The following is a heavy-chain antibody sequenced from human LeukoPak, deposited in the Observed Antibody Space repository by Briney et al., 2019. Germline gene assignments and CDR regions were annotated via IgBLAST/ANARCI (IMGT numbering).Heavy chain of an antibody. V-gene: IGHV3-23*01. CDR3: ATRVVPAAYGGFDS. CDR2: ISGSGGST. CDR1: GFTFRNYA. D-gene: IGHD2-2*01. Sequence: PGGSLRLSCADSGFTFRNYAMSWVRQAPGKGLEWVSGISGSGGSTEYADSVKGRFTISRDNSKNTLYLQMNSLRAEGTAVYYCATRVVPAAYGGFDSWGQGTLVTVSS. J-gene: IGHJ4*02.